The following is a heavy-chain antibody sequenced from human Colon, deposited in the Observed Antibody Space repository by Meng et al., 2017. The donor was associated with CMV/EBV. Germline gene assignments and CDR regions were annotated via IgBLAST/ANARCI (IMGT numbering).Heavy chain of an antibody. Sequence: ASVKVSCKASGYTFTGYYMHWVRQAPGQGLEWMGWINPNSGGTNYAQKFQGRVTMTGDTSISTAYMELSRLRSDDTAVYYCATLGKYYYDSSGYYDYWGQGTLVPSPQ. V-gene: IGHV1-2*02. J-gene: IGHJ4*02. CDR1: GYTFTGYY. D-gene: IGHD3-22*01. CDR3: ATLGKYYYDSSGYYDY. CDR2: INPNSGGT.